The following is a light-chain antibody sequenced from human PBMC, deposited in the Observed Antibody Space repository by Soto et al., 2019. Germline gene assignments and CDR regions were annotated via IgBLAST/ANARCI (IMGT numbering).Light chain of an antibody. Sequence: QSVLTQPPSMSGAPGQRVTISCTGSSSNIGAGYDVHWYQLLPGTAPKLLIYGNTNRPSGVPDRFSGSKSGTSASLAITGLQAEDDADYYCQSHDSSLNSWVFGGGTKLTVL. CDR2: GNT. CDR3: QSHDSSLNSWV. CDR1: SSNIGAGYD. V-gene: IGLV1-40*01. J-gene: IGLJ3*02.